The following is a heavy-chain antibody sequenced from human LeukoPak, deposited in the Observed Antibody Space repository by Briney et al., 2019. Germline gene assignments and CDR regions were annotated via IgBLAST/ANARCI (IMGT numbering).Heavy chain of an antibody. CDR1: GYSFTSYW. J-gene: IGHJ4*02. Sequence: GESLKISCKGSGYSFTSYWIGWVRQMPGKGLEWMGNIYPGDSDTRYSPSFQGQVTISADKSISTAYLQWSSLKASDTAMYYCARQASLFYYGSGSSPWYFDYWGQGTLVTVSS. D-gene: IGHD3-10*01. V-gene: IGHV5-51*01. CDR2: IYPGDSDT. CDR3: ARQASLFYYGSGSSPWYFDY.